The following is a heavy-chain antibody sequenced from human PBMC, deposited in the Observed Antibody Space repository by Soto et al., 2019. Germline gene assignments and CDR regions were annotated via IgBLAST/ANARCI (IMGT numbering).Heavy chain of an antibody. J-gene: IGHJ4*02. V-gene: IGHV1-18*01. CDR1: GYTFTNYG. D-gene: IGHD2-2*01. CDR2: VSAYNRNT. Sequence: QVQLVQSGVEGKKPGASGKVSCQASGYTFTNYGITWLRQAPGQGLEWMGWVSAYNRNTNYAQRFQDRVTMTTDTSTRTAYMELRNLKSDDTAIYFCARERQYEPLLYWGQGTLVTVSS. CDR3: ARERQYEPLLY.